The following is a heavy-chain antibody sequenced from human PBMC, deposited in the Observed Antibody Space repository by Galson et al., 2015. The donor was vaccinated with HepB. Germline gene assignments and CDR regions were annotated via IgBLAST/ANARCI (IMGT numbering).Heavy chain of an antibody. CDR1: GFSFSTYA. J-gene: IGHJ3*02. CDR2: IYPSGSSK. CDR3: AKDLRARSRVAFDI. V-gene: IGHV3-23*05. Sequence: SLRLSCAGSGFSFSTYAMSWVRQVPGKGLEWVSGIYPSGSSKFYADSVKGRFTVSRDNSKNIVYLQMNSLRAEDTAVYYCAKDLRARSRVAFDIWGQGTMVTVSS.